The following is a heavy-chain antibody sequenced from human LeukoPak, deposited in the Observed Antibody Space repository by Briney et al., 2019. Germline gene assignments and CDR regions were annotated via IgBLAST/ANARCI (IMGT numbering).Heavy chain of an antibody. J-gene: IGHJ4*02. CDR2: ISWNSGSI. CDR1: GFTFDDYA. V-gene: IGHV3-9*01. CDR3: ARAQAYYDFWSGSHGPFDY. Sequence: GGSLRLSCAASGFTFDDYAMHWVRQAPGKGLEWVSGISWNSGSIGYADSVKGRFTISRDNANNSLYLQMNSLRAEDTALYYCARAQAYYDFWSGSHGPFDYWGQGTLVTAPS. D-gene: IGHD3-3*01.